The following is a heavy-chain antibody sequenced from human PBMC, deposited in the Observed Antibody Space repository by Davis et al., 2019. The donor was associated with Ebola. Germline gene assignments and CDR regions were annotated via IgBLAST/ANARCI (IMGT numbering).Heavy chain of an antibody. Sequence: PSETLSLTCTVSGGSISSSSYYWGWIRQPPGKGLEWIGSIYYSGSTYYNPSLKSRVTISVDTSKNQFSLKLSSVTAADTAVYYCARHTYYDFWSGYYSYFDYWGQGTLVTVSS. J-gene: IGHJ4*02. CDR1: GGSISSSSYY. D-gene: IGHD3-3*01. CDR3: ARHTYYDFWSGYYSYFDY. V-gene: IGHV4-39*01. CDR2: IYYSGST.